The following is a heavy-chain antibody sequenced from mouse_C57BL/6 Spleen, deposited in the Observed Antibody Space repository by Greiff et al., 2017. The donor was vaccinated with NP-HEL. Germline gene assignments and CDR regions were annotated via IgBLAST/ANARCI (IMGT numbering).Heavy chain of an antibody. CDR3: ARGGYDYEGTFAY. Sequence: QVQLQQSGAELVRPGTSVKMSCKASGYTFTNYWIGWAKQRPGHGLEWIGDIYPGGGYTNYNEKFKGKATLTADKSSSTAYMQFSSLTSEDSAIYYCARGGYDYEGTFAYWGQGTLVTVSA. CDR2: IYPGGGYT. CDR1: GYTFTNYW. V-gene: IGHV1-63*01. J-gene: IGHJ3*01. D-gene: IGHD2-4*01.